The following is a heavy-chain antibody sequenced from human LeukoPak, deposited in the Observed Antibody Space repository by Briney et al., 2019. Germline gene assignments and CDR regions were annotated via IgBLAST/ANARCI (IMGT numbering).Heavy chain of an antibody. CDR2: IGSSGNII. V-gene: IGHV3-11*01. Sequence: PGGSLRLSCAASGFTFSDYYVSWIRQAPGKGLEWVSYIGSSGNIIYCADSVKGRFTISRDNAKNSLYLQMNSLRAEDTALYYCAKDIGSTVTTLDYWGQGTLVTVSS. CDR3: AKDIGSTVTTLDY. J-gene: IGHJ4*02. D-gene: IGHD4-11*01. CDR1: GFTFSDYY.